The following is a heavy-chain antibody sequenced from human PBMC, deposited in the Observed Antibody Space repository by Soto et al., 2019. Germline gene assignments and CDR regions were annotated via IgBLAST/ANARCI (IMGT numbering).Heavy chain of an antibody. V-gene: IGHV3-53*01. D-gene: IGHD6-13*01. J-gene: IGHJ4*02. CDR3: ASTGYSSSWYIDY. Sequence: GGSLRLSCAASGFTVSSNYMSWVRQAPGKGLEWVSVIYSGGSTYYADSVKGRFTISRDNSKNTLYLQMNSLRAEDTAVYYCASTGYSSSWYIDYWGQGTLVTVSS. CDR1: GFTVSSNY. CDR2: IYSGGST.